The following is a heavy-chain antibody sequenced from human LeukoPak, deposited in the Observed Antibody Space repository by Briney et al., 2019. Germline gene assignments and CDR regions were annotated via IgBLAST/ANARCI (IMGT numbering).Heavy chain of an antibody. CDR3: ARHGSGVGDSSGYHPFDY. CDR1: GGSFSSYY. D-gene: IGHD3-22*01. Sequence: SETLSLTCAVYGGSFSSYYWSWIRQPPGKGLEWLGYIYYSGSTNYNPSLKSRVTISVDTSKNQFSLKLSSVTAADTAVYYCARHGSGVGDSSGYHPFDYWGQGTLVTVSS. J-gene: IGHJ4*02. V-gene: IGHV4-59*08. CDR2: IYYSGST.